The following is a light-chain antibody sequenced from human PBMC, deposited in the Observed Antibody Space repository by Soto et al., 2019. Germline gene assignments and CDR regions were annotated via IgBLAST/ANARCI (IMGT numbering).Light chain of an antibody. Sequence: DKQRMRSPSSLSLSFLERVTITCKARQVISNFLNWYEQKPGKAPKLLXYDASNLETGVPSRFSGRASGTDFTFTISSLQPEHIATYYCQHYDNHLPATFG. CDR1: QVISNF. V-gene: IGKV1-33*01. CDR2: DAS. J-gene: IGKJ4*02. CDR3: QHYDNHLPAT.